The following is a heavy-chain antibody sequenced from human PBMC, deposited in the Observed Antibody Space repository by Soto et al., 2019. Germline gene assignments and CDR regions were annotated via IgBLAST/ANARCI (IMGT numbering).Heavy chain of an antibody. J-gene: IGHJ4*02. CDR3: ARSVAVPGAHIDY. CDR2: VYYTGST. V-gene: IGHV4-59*01. CDR1: GGSISGSY. D-gene: IGHD6-19*01. Sequence: SETLSLTCSVSGGSISGSYWSWIRQSPGKGLEWLGYVYYTGSTNYSPSLRSRVSISVDTSKNEFSLRLSSVTAADTAVYFCARSVAVPGAHIDYWGQGTPVTVSS.